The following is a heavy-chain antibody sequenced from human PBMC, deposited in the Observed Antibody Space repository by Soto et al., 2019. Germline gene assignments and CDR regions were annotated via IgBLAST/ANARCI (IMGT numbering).Heavy chain of an antibody. J-gene: IGHJ3*02. D-gene: IGHD3-10*02. CDR2: IYYTGST. CDR3: ARQVYVAYEGGRRAFDI. V-gene: IGHV4-59*01. CDR1: GGSINNYY. Sequence: QVQLQESGPGLVKPSETLSLTCTVSGGSINNYYWSWIRQPPGKGLECIGYIYYTGSTNYNPSLKSRVTISVDTSKNQFSLKLTSVTAADTAVYYCARQVYVAYEGGRRAFDIWGQGTMVTVSS.